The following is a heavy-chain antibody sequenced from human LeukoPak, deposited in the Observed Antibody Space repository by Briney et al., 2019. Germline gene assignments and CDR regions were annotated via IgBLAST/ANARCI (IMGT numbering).Heavy chain of an antibody. V-gene: IGHV3-23*01. CDR3: AKTVVWGSYYFDY. CDR1: GFTFSSYA. J-gene: IGHJ4*02. D-gene: IGHD3-16*01. Sequence: GGSLRLSCAASGFTFSSYAMSWVRQAPGKGLEWVSTISDSDGSTYYADSVKGRFTISRDNSKNTPYLQMNSLRAEDTAVYYCAKTVVWGSYYFDYWGQGTLVTVSS. CDR2: ISDSDGST.